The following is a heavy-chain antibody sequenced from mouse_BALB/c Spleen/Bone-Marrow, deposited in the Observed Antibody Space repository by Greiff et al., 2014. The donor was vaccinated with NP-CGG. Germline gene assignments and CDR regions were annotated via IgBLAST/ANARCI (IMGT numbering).Heavy chain of an antibody. D-gene: IGHD1-1*02. CDR3: ARSGGRYGAMDY. CDR2: ISDGGTYT. J-gene: IGHJ4*01. Sequence: EVQLQESGGDLVKPGGSLKLSCAASGFTFSDFYMFWFRQTPEKRLEWVATISDGGTYTYYPDSVQGRFTISRDNAKNNLYLQMSSLKSEDTAMYYCARSGGRYGAMDYWGQGTSVTVSS. V-gene: IGHV5-4*02. CDR1: GFTFSDFY.